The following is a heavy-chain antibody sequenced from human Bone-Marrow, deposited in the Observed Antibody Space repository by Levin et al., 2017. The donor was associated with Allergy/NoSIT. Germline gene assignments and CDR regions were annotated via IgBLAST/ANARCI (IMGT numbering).Heavy chain of an antibody. CDR2: IYPGDSDT. CDR1: GYDITSYW. Sequence: KLGESLKISCQGSGYDITSYWIAWVRQMPGKGLEWVGIIYPGDSDTRYSPSYEGQVTISADKSINTAYLQWSSLKASDTAMYYCATSRSGNYNWFDPWGQGTLVTVSS. J-gene: IGHJ5*02. V-gene: IGHV5-51*01. D-gene: IGHD6-19*01. CDR3: ATSRSGNYNWFDP.